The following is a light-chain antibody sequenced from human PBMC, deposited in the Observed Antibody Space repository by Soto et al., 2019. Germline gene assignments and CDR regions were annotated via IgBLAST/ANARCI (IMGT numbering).Light chain of an antibody. CDR2: LNSDGSH. CDR1: SGHSSYA. J-gene: IGLJ7*01. Sequence: QPVLTQSPSASASLGASVKLTCTLSSGHSSYAIAWHQQQPEKGPRYLMKLNSDGSHSKGDGIPDRFSGSSSGAERYPTISSLQSEDEADYYCQTWGTGIAVFGGGTQLTVL. CDR3: QTWGTGIAV. V-gene: IGLV4-69*01.